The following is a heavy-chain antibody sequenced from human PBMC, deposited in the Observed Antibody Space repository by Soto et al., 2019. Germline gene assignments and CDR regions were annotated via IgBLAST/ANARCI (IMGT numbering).Heavy chain of an antibody. J-gene: IGHJ4*02. CDR3: AHRLASPYYYDSRGSSFDY. D-gene: IGHD3-22*01. CDR1: GFSLITTGVA. CDR2: IYWDDDK. Sequence: QITLKESGPTLVKPTQTLTLTCTVSGFSLITTGVAVGWIRQPPGKALGWLTLIYWDDDKRYSPSLKSRLTITKDTSKNQVVLTMTNMDPVDTATYYCAHRLASPYYYDSRGSSFDYWGQGTLVTVSS. V-gene: IGHV2-5*02.